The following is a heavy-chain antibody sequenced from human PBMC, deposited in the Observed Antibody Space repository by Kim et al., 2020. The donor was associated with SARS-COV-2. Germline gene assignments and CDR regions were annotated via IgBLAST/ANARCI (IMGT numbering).Heavy chain of an antibody. CDR2: MNPNSGNT. D-gene: IGHD6-19*01. V-gene: IGHV1-8*01. J-gene: IGHJ6*03. CDR1: GYTFTSYD. CDR3: ARGGDSSGWYWRYYYYYMDV. Sequence: ASVKVSCKASGYTFTSYDINWVRQATGQGLEWMGWMNPNSGNTGYAQKFQGRVTMTRNTSISTAYMELSSLRSEDTAVYYCARGGDSSGWYWRYYYYYMDVWGKGTTVTVSS.